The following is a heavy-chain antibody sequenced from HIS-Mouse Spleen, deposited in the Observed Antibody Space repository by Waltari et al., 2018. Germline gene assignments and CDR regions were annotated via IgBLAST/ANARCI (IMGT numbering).Heavy chain of an antibody. D-gene: IGHD6-13*01. V-gene: IGHV4-39*07. CDR3: AREIPYSSSWYDWYFDL. Sequence: QLQLQESGPGLVKPSETLSLTCTVSGGSISSSSYYWGWIRQPPGKGLEWIGSIYYSGRTYDNPSLKSRVTISVDTSKTQFSLKLSSVTAADTAVYYCAREIPYSSSWYDWYFDLWGRGTLVTVSS. CDR1: GGSISSSSYY. CDR2: IYYSGRT. J-gene: IGHJ2*01.